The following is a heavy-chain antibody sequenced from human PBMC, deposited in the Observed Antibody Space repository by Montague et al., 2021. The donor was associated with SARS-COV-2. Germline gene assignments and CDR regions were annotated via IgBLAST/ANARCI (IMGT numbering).Heavy chain of an antibody. Sequence: SETLSLTCTVSGYSISSGDYWGWIRQPPGKGLEWIGRIYRNGNTYYNPSLKSRVTISVDTSKNQFSLDLTSVTAADTAVYYCARGAPGYWGQGTLVTVSS. CDR3: ARGAPGY. CDR1: GYSISSGDY. CDR2: IYRNGNT. J-gene: IGHJ4*02. V-gene: IGHV4-38-2*02.